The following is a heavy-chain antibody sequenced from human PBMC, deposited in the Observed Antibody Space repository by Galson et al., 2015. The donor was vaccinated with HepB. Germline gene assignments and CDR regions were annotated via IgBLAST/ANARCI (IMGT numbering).Heavy chain of an antibody. CDR3: AAGNGGIDS. CDR2: IEIGGIK. J-gene: IGHJ4*02. V-gene: IGHV3-53*01. D-gene: IGHD3-16*01. CDR1: GFSIDSLF. Sequence: SLRLCCAVSGFSIDSLFMTWIRQAPGKGLEFVSIIEIGGIKHYADSVKGRFAISGDSSKNTVYLQMNSLTVEDTALYYCAAGNGGIDSWGQGTLVTVSS.